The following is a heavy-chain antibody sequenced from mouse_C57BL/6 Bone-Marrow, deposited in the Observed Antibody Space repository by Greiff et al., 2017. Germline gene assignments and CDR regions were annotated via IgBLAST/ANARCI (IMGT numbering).Heavy chain of an antibody. CDR3: ATNSYYYGSRVYFDV. D-gene: IGHD1-1*01. V-gene: IGHV1-64*01. Sequence: QVQLQQPGAELVKPGASVKLSCKASGYTFTSYWMHWVKQRPGQGLEWIGMIHPNSGSTNYNEKFKSKATLTVDKSSSTAYMQLSSLTSEDSAVYYCATNSYYYGSRVYFDVWGTGTTVTVSS. CDR1: GYTFTSYW. CDR2: IHPNSGST. J-gene: IGHJ1*03.